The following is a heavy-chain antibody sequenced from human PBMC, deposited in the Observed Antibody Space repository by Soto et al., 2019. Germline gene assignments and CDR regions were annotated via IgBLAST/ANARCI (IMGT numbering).Heavy chain of an antibody. V-gene: IGHV4-39*01. CDR3: ARQYHLLGYCTNGVCYPPFDP. J-gene: IGHJ5*02. CDR1: GGSISSSSYY. CDR2: IYYSGST. Sequence: PSETLSLTCTVSGGSISSSSYYWGWIRQPPGKGLEWIGSIYYSGSTYYNPSLKSRVTISVDTSKNQFSLKLSSVTAADTAVYYCARQYHLLGYCTNGVCYPPFDPWGQGTLVPSPQ. D-gene: IGHD2-8*01.